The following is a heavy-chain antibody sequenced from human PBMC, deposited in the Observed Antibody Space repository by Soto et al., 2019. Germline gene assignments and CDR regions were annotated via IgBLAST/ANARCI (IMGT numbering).Heavy chain of an antibody. D-gene: IGHD2-2*02. V-gene: IGHV1-46*01. CDR2: MNPSGGGT. Sequence: ASVKVSCKASGFTVSRYYMHWVRQAPGQGLEYVGIMNPSGGGTTYAQNFQGRVTLSRDTSTSTVYMELSSLRSGDTAVYYCARSHSYTNSWYDFWGQGTLVNVSS. CDR1: GFTVSRYY. CDR3: ARSHSYTNSWYDF. J-gene: IGHJ5*01.